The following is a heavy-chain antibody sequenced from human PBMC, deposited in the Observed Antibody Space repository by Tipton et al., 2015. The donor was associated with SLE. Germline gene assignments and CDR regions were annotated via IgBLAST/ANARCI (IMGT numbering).Heavy chain of an antibody. D-gene: IGHD2-21*01. CDR3: ARAGGGDSNWFDP. CDR2: IYYSGST. Sequence: TLSITCTVSGGSISSSSYYWGWIRQPPGKGLEWIGSIYYSGSTYYNPSLKSRVTISVDTSKNQFSLKLSSVTAADTAVYYCARAGGGDSNWFDPWGQGTLVTVSS. J-gene: IGHJ5*02. CDR1: GGSISSSSYY. V-gene: IGHV4-39*07.